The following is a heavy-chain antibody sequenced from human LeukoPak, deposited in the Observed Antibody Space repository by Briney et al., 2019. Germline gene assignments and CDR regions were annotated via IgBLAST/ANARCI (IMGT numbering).Heavy chain of an antibody. D-gene: IGHD6-19*01. V-gene: IGHV4-39*01. J-gene: IGHJ4*02. CDR3: ARHFSSGWYFSGTFDY. Sequence: PSETLSLTCTVSGGSISSSSYYWGWIRQPPGKGLEWIGSIYYSGSTYYNPSLKSRVTISVDTSKNQFSLKLSSVTAADTAVYYCARHFSSGWYFSGTFDYWGQGTLVTVSS. CDR2: IYYSGST. CDR1: GGSISSSSYY.